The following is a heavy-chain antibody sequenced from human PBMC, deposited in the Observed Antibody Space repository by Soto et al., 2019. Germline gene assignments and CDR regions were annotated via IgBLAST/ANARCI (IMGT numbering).Heavy chain of an antibody. D-gene: IGHD1-1*01. CDR1: GYTFTSSG. V-gene: IGHV1-18*01. Sequence: ASVKVSCKASGYTFTSSGISWVRQAPGQGLEWLGWISTNNGNTNYAQHLQGRVSLTTNTSTSTAYMDLSSLRSDDTAVYYCARGTTIWGQGTMVTVSS. J-gene: IGHJ3*02. CDR2: ISTNNGNT. CDR3: ARGTTI.